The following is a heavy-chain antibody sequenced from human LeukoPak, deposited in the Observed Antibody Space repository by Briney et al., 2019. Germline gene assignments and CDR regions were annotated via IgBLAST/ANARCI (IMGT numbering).Heavy chain of an antibody. CDR2: IRSKAYGGTT. Sequence: PGRSLRLSCTASGFTFGDYAMSWFRQAPGKGLEWVGFIRSKAYGGTTEYAASVKGRFTISRDDSKSIAYLQMNSLKTEDTAVYYCTRDWSPLWFGELLSLDYWGQGTLVTVSS. V-gene: IGHV3-49*03. CDR3: TRDWSPLWFGELLSLDY. CDR1: GFTFGDYA. J-gene: IGHJ4*02. D-gene: IGHD3-10*01.